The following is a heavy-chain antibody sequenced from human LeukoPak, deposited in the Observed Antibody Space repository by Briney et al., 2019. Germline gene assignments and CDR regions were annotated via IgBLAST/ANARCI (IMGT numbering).Heavy chain of an antibody. Sequence: GGSLRLSCAASGFTFSTYWMSWVRQAPRKGLEWVANIKQDGSEKYYVDSVKGRFTISRDNAKNSLYLQMNSLRAGDTAVYYCARVEGYSYGYFDYWGQGTLVTVSS. J-gene: IGHJ4*02. CDR2: IKQDGSEK. D-gene: IGHD5-18*01. CDR3: ARVEGYSYGYFDY. V-gene: IGHV3-7*03. CDR1: GFTFSTYW.